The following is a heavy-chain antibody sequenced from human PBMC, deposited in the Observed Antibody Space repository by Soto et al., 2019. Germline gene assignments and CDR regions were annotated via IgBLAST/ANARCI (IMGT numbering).Heavy chain of an antibody. CDR3: ASRGHCSNGQCHPFDY. J-gene: IGHJ4*02. CDR2: ISMSGSYK. Sequence: GGSLRLSCVGSDFSLSGFYMSWVRQAPGKGLEWLSFISMSGSYKTYAASVEGRFTISRNNVKNILYLQMDSLRVEDTAVYYCASRGHCSNGQCHPFDYWGQGTQVTVSS. V-gene: IGHV3-11*06. CDR1: DFSLSGFY. D-gene: IGHD2-8*01.